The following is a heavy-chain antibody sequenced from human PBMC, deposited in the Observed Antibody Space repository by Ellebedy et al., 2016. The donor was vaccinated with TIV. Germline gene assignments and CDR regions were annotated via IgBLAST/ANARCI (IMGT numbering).Heavy chain of an antibody. Sequence: GGSLRLXXAAPGFTFSSYWMSWVRQAPGKGLEWVANIKQDGSEKYYVDSVKGRFTISRDNAKNSLYLQMNSLRAEDTAVYYCARESPRVYYYDSSGYYWAWYFDLWGRGTLVTVSS. J-gene: IGHJ2*01. CDR1: GFTFSSYW. CDR2: IKQDGSEK. CDR3: ARESPRVYYYDSSGYYWAWYFDL. V-gene: IGHV3-7*01. D-gene: IGHD3-22*01.